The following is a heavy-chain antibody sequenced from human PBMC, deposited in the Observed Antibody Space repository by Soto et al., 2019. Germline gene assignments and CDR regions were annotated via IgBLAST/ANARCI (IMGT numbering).Heavy chain of an antibody. Sequence: SVKDSCKASGGTFSSYAISLVRQAPGQGLEWMGGIIPIFGTANYAQKFQGRVTITADESTSTAYMELSSLRSEDTAVYYCARAYCGGDCYSYNWFDPWGQGTLVTVSS. CDR2: IIPIFGTA. CDR1: GGTFSSYA. D-gene: IGHD2-21*02. J-gene: IGHJ5*02. CDR3: ARAYCGGDCYSYNWFDP. V-gene: IGHV1-69*13.